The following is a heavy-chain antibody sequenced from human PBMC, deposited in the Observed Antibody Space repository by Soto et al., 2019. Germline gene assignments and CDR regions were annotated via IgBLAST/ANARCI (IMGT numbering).Heavy chain of an antibody. D-gene: IGHD2-8*01. CDR2: IYYSGST. V-gene: IGHV4-39*01. Sequence: SETLSLTCTVSGGPINSGTSYWGWIRKPPGKGLEWIGSIYYSGSTYYNPSLESRVTISVDTSKSQFSLKLSSVTAADTAVYYCGRPLRDCTNGVCYYWCDPWGPGTLVTVSS. CDR3: GRPLRDCTNGVCYYWCDP. CDR1: GGPINSGTSY. J-gene: IGHJ5*02.